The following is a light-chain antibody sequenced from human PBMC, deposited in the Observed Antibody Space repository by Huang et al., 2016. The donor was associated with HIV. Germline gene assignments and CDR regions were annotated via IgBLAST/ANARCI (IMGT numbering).Light chain of an antibody. CDR1: QDISTN. J-gene: IGKJ5*01. CDR2: AAS. CDR3: QHLDTYPIT. Sequence: IQLTQSPSSLSASVGDRVTITCRASQDISTNLAWYQQKPGKPPKVLIYAASTLQSGVPARFSGSTSGTYFSLTITNLQSEDFATYYCQHLDTYPITFGQGTRLDMK. V-gene: IGKV1-9*01.